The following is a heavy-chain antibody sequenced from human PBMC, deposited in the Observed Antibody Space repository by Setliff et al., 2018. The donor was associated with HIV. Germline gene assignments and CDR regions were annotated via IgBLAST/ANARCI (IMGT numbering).Heavy chain of an antibody. CDR1: GGSVISINS. Sequence: NPSETLSLTCDVSGGSVISINSWSWIRQPPGKGLEWIGEINHSGSTNYNPSLKSRVTISVDTSKNQFSLKLSSVTAADAAVYYCASRVYYYDSSGYLREEGFDPWGQGTLVTVSS. CDR3: ASRVYYYDSSGYLREEGFDP. D-gene: IGHD3-22*01. CDR2: INHSGST. J-gene: IGHJ5*02. V-gene: IGHV4-4*02.